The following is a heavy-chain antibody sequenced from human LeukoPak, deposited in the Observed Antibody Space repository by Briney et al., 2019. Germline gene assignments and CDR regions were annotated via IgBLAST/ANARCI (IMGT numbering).Heavy chain of an antibody. CDR1: GFIFDAYT. CDR3: AREPMVRGVNTDAFDI. Sequence: PGGSLRLSCAASGFIFDAYTMNWVRQAPGKGLEWVSGISSSNSYIYYADSVRGRFTISRDNAKKSLYLQMNSLRAEDTAVYYCAREPMVRGVNTDAFDIWGQGTMVTVSS. CDR2: ISSSNSYI. V-gene: IGHV3-21*04. D-gene: IGHD3-10*01. J-gene: IGHJ3*02.